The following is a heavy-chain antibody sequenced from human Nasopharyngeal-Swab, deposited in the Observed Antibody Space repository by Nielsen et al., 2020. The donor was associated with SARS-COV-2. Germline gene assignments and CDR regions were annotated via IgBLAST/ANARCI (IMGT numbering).Heavy chain of an antibody. D-gene: IGHD6-19*01. CDR3: AKDHSSGWLDY. Sequence: GGSLRLSCAASGFTFDAYTIHWVRPAPGKVLEWVSLIHWDGGDTYYADSVKGLFAISRDNSKNSLYLQMNSLRTEDTALYYCAKDHSSGWLDYWGQGTRGTVSS. CDR2: IHWDGGDT. CDR1: GFTFDAYT. V-gene: IGHV3-43*01. J-gene: IGHJ4*02.